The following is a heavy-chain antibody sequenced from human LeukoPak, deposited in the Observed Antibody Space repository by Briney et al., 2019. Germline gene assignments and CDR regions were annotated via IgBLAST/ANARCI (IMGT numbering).Heavy chain of an antibody. CDR2: ITSSSGTI. V-gene: IGHV3-48*01. D-gene: IGHD1-26*01. Sequence: GGSLRLSCAASGITFSSYTMNWVRQAPGKGLEWVSYITSSSGTIYYADSVKGRLTISRDNAKNSLYLQMNSLRAEDTAVYYCARAGGSYQVFDYWGQGTLVTVSS. CDR1: GITFSSYT. CDR3: ARAGGSYQVFDY. J-gene: IGHJ4*02.